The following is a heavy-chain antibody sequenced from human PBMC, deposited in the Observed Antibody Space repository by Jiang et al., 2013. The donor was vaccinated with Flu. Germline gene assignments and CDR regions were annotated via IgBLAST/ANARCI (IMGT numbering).Heavy chain of an antibody. CDR1: DGSISQYY. CDR3: VRGPHDNSAYFDY. D-gene: IGHD3-22*01. CDR2: MYPGGST. Sequence: LLKPSETLSVTCTVSDGSISQYYWNWIRQPAGQGLEWIGRMYPGGSTNYNPFLKRRVTMSFDTPRNKFSLMLASVTAADTAVYYCVRGPHDNSAYFDYWGQGALVTVSS. V-gene: IGHV4-4*07. J-gene: IGHJ4*02.